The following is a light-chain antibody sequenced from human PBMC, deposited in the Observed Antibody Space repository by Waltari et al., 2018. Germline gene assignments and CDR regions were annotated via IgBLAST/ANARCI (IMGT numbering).Light chain of an antibody. V-gene: IGKV3-11*01. Sequence: EIVLTQSPATLSLSPGERATLSCRASQSVSSYLAWYQQKPGQAPRLLSYDASTRATGIPARFGGSGSGTDFTLTISSLEPEDFAVYFCQQYKEWPPVTFGGGTRVEIK. CDR3: QQYKEWPPVT. CDR2: DAS. CDR1: QSVSSY. J-gene: IGKJ4*02.